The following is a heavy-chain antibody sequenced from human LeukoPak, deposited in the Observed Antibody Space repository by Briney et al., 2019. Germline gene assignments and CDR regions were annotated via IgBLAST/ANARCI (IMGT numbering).Heavy chain of an antibody. D-gene: IGHD6-19*01. CDR1: GFTFSSYG. Sequence: GGSLRLSCAASGFTFSSYGMHWVRQAPGKGLEWVAVISYDGRNKNYADSLKGRFTISREDSKNTLYLQMNSLRAEDTAVYYCARDGYSTGWYNFDYWGQGTLVTVSS. J-gene: IGHJ4*02. CDR2: ISYDGRNK. V-gene: IGHV3-30*03. CDR3: ARDGYSTGWYNFDY.